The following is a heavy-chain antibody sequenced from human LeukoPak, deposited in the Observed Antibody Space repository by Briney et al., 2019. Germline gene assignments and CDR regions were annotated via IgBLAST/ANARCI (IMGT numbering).Heavy chain of an antibody. D-gene: IGHD6-13*01. CDR3: ARRRYSSSWVVFDY. CDR1: CGSICCYY. Sequence: SETLSLTCTVCCGSICCYYWSWIRQPPGKGLEWIGYIHYSGNTNYNPSLKSRVTISLVTSKNQFSLKLSSVTAADTAVYYCARRRYSSSWVVFDYWGQGTLVTVSS. V-gene: IGHV4-59*01. J-gene: IGHJ4*02. CDR2: IHYSGNT.